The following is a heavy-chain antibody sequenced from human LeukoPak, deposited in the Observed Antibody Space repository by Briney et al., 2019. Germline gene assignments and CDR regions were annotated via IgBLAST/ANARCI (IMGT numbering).Heavy chain of an antibody. D-gene: IGHD3-22*01. CDR1: GFSFSNYN. Sequence: GGSLRLSCEASGFSFSNYNINWVRQAPGKGLEWVSSISSSGSFIFYADSVKGRFTISRDNSKNTLFLQMNSLRPEDTAVYYCARDISGYYDSSGDSAGGGVDYWGQGTLASVSS. CDR2: ISSSGSFI. V-gene: IGHV3-21*01. J-gene: IGHJ4*02. CDR3: ARDISGYYDSSGDSAGGGVDY.